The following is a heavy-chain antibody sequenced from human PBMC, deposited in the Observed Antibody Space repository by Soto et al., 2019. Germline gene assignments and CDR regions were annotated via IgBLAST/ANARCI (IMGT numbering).Heavy chain of an antibody. Sequence: QVQLVQSGAEVKKPGASLKISCKASGYSLTSYYMHWVRQGPGQGLEWMGTINQISGSTTYAQKFQGRVAMTTDTSTGTVYMELSSLSSEDTAVYFCASYDGEPGPCDIWGQGTRVIVSS. V-gene: IGHV1-46*03. D-gene: IGHD5-12*01. CDR3: ASYDGEPGPCDI. CDR2: INQISGST. CDR1: GYSLTSYY. J-gene: IGHJ3*02.